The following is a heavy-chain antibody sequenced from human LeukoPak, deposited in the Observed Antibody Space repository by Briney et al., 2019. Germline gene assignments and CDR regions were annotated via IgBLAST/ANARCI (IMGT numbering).Heavy chain of an antibody. CDR1: EFTLGTHC. J-gene: IGHJ4*02. CDR2: ISSSSNYI. V-gene: IGHV3-21*01. Sequence: PGGSLRLSCAASEFTLGTHCMTWVRQAPGKGLEWVSSISSSSNYIHYADSVKGRFTISRDNAENSLYLQMNGLRAEDTAMYYCVRSQGGYYYDSSGYYQGPLDYWGQGTLVTVSS. D-gene: IGHD3-22*01. CDR3: VRSQGGYYYDSSGYYQGPLDY.